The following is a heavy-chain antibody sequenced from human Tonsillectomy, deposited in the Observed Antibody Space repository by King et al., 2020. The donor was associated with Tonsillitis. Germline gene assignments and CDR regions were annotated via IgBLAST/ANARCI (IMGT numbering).Heavy chain of an antibody. CDR2: IIPIFNSA. CDR1: GDTFSSSA. J-gene: IGHJ6*02. D-gene: IGHD3-3*01. Sequence: QLVQSGAELKKPGSSVKVSCRASGDTFSSSAISWVRQAPGQGLEWMGGIIPIFNSAKYTQKFQGRVTISAGESPSTAYLELSSLRSDDTAVYYCARSPIPSGYPAYNYYTMDVWGQGTTVTVSS. CDR3: ARSPIPSGYPAYNYYTMDV. V-gene: IGHV1-69*01.